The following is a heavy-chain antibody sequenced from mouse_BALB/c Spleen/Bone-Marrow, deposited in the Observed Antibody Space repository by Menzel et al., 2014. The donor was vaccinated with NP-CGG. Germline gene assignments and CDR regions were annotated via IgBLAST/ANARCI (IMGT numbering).Heavy chain of an antibody. CDR1: GFNIKDTY. CDR2: IDPANDNT. D-gene: IGHD2-3*01. J-gene: IGHJ3*01. Sequence: EVQLQQSGAEFVKPGASVKLSCTASGFNIKDTYMHWVKLRPEQCLEWIGRIDPANDNTKYDPKFQGKATITADTSSNTAYLQLSSLTSEDTAVYYCARADGYYAWFAYWGQGTLVTVSA. V-gene: IGHV14-3*02. CDR3: ARADGYYAWFAY.